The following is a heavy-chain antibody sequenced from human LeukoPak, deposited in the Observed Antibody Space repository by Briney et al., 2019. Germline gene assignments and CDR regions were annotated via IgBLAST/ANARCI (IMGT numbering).Heavy chain of an antibody. Sequence: PGRSLRLSCAASGFTFDDYAMHWVRHAPGKGLEWVSGISWSSDNIDYADSVKGRFTISRDNSKNTLYLQMNSLRAEDTAVYYCARGGYYGSGRYYFDSWGQGTLVTVSS. V-gene: IGHV3-9*01. J-gene: IGHJ4*02. CDR2: ISWSSDNI. CDR1: GFTFDDYA. CDR3: ARGGYYGSGRYYFDS. D-gene: IGHD3-3*01.